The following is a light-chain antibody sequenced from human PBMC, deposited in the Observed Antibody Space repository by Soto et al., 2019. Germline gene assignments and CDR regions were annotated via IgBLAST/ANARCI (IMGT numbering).Light chain of an antibody. J-gene: IGKJ5*01. CDR2: AAS. Sequence: EVVTTQSPATLSVSPGERATLSCRASQGLGTNLAWYQQKPGQAPRLLIYAASTRATGVPGRFSGSGSGTEFTLTISSLEPEDFAVYYCQQRSNWPSITFGQGTRLEI. CDR3: QQRSNWPSIT. CDR1: QGLGTN. V-gene: IGKV3-15*01.